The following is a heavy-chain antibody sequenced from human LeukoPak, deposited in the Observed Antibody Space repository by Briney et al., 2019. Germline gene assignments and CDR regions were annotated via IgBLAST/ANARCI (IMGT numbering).Heavy chain of an antibody. V-gene: IGHV1-69*04. J-gene: IGHJ4*02. CDR1: GGTFSRYA. Sequence: GASVKVSCKASGGTFSRYAISWVRQAPGQGLEWMGRIIPILGIANYAQKFQGRVTITADKSTSTAYMELSSLRSEDTAVYYCARGVGEFITDYWGQGTLVTVSS. CDR3: ARGVGEFITDY. CDR2: IIPILGIA. D-gene: IGHD3-10*01.